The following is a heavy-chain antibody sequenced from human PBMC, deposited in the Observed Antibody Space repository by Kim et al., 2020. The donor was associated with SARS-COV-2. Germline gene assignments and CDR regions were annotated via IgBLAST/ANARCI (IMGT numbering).Heavy chain of an antibody. Sequence: SETLSLTCTVSGGSISTSSYYWGWIRQPPGKGLEWIGNIYYSGNTYYNSSLKSRVTIFLDTSKNQFTLKLSSVTAADTAVYYCARALDYYDRSAYYDWGQGTLVTDSS. CDR1: GGSISTSSYY. D-gene: IGHD3-22*01. CDR2: IYYSGNT. CDR3: ARALDYYDRSAYYD. J-gene: IGHJ4*02. V-gene: IGHV4-39*01.